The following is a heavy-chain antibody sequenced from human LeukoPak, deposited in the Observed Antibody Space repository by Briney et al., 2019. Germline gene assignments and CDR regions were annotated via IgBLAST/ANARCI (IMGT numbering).Heavy chain of an antibody. CDR3: ARAPVVVIVHYYYYGMDV. V-gene: IGHV1-69*13. D-gene: IGHD2-21*01. CDR1: GGIFSSYA. J-gene: IGHJ6*02. Sequence: SVKVSCKASGGIFSSYAISWVRQAPGQGLEWMGGIIPIFGTPNYAQKFQGRVTITADESTSTAYMELISLRSEDTAVYYCARAPVVVIVHYYYYGMDVWGQGTTVTVSS. CDR2: IIPIFGTP.